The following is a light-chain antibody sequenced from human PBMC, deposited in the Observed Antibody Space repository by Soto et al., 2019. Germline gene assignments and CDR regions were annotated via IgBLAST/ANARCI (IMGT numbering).Light chain of an antibody. Sequence: EIVLTQSPATLSLSPGDRATLSCRASPSVPNFLAWYQQKPGQAPRLLIYGAFNTATGIPARFSGGGSGTDFTLTISSLEPEDVAVYYCQQRHNWITFGQGTRLEI. J-gene: IGKJ5*01. CDR1: PSVPNF. CDR2: GAF. V-gene: IGKV3-11*01. CDR3: QQRHNWIT.